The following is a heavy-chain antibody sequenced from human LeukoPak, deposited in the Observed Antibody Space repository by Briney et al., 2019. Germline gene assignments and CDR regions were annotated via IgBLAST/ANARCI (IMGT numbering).Heavy chain of an antibody. J-gene: IGHJ4*02. D-gene: IGHD1-26*01. CDR3: ARAQPVVGATYFDY. CDR2: INSDGSST. Sequence: GGSLRLSCAASGFTFSSYWMHWVRQAPGKGLVWVSRINSDGSSTSYADSVKGRFTISRDNAKNTLYLQMNSLRAEDTAVYYCARAQPVVGATYFDYWGQGTLVTVSS. V-gene: IGHV3-74*01. CDR1: GFTFSSYW.